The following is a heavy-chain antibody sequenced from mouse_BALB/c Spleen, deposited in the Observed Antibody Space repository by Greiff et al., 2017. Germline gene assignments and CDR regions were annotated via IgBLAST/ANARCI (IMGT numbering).Heavy chain of an antibody. V-gene: IGHV5-17*02. CDR3: ARFPTGNYYAMDY. CDR1: GYTFSSFG. J-gene: IGHJ4*01. Sequence: EVQVVESGGGLVRPGGSRKLSCAASGYTFSSFGMHWVRQAPETGLEWVAYISSGSSTIYYADTVKGRFTISRDNPKNTLFLQMTSLRSEDTAMYYCARFPTGNYYAMDYWGQGTSVTVSS. CDR2: ISSGSSTI. D-gene: IGHD4-1*01.